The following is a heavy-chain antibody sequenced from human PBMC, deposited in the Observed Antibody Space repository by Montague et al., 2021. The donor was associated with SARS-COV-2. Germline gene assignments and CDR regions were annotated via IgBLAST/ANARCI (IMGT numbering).Heavy chain of an antibody. D-gene: IGHD4-17*01. CDR3: ARDYGDYSYYYGLDV. J-gene: IGHJ6*02. V-gene: IGHV4-61*02. CDR1: GGSIRSVSYY. Sequence: TLSLTCTVSGGSIRSVSYYWSWIRQPAGKGLEWIGRIYSTGSTNYNPSLKSRITMSVDTSENQFSLKVSSVTAADTAVYYCARDYGDYSYYYGLDVWGQGTTVTVSS. CDR2: IYSTGST.